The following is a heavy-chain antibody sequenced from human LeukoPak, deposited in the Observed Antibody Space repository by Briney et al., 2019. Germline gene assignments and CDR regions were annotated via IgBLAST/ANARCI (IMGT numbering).Heavy chain of an antibody. D-gene: IGHD3-10*01. CDR1: GGSISSYY. CDR3: ARDCSGSGSYYYYYYMDV. Sequence: KSSETLSLTCTVSGGSISSYYWSWIRQPAGKGLEWIGRIYTSGSTNYNPSLKSRVTMSVDTSKNQFSLKLSSVTAADTAVYYCARDCSGSGSYYYYYYMDVWGKGTTVTISS. V-gene: IGHV4-4*07. J-gene: IGHJ6*03. CDR2: IYTSGST.